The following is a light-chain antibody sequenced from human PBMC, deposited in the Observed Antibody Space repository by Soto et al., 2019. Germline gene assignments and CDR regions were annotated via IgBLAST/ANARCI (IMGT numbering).Light chain of an antibody. CDR1: QSVSSN. Sequence: EIVLTQSPATLSLSPGERATLSCRASQSVSSNLAWFRQKPGQAPRLLIYAASTRATGVPARFSGSGSGTDFSLTITSLQSEDSAVYYCQQYTNWPPITFGQGTRLEI. CDR2: AAS. CDR3: QQYTNWPPIT. V-gene: IGKV3-15*01. J-gene: IGKJ5*01.